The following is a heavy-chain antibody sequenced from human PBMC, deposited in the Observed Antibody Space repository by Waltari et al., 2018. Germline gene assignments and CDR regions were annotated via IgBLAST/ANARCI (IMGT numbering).Heavy chain of an antibody. CDR3: ANTDYDFWTGSSQESGY. V-gene: IGHV3-23*01. Sequence: EVQLLESGGGLVQPGGSLRLSCAVSGFTFSRCAMNWFRQAPGKGLEWVSAISGSGARTQYADSVKGRFTISRDNSKNTLYLQMNSLRGEDTAVYYCANTDYDFWTGSSQESGYWGQGTLVTVSS. CDR1: GFTFSRCA. J-gene: IGHJ4*02. D-gene: IGHD3-3*01. CDR2: ISGSGART.